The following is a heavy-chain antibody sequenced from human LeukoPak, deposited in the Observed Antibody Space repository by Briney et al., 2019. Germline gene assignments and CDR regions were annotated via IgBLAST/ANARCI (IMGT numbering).Heavy chain of an antibody. V-gene: IGHV3-53*01. Sequence: GGSLRLSCAASGFTFSGNYMSWVRQAPGKGPEWVSVIYSGDSTYYADSVKGRFTVSKDNSKNTLFLQMNSLTAEDTAVYYCARDGSTGWYYFDYWGQGTLVTVSS. CDR3: ARDGSTGWYYFDY. J-gene: IGHJ4*02. CDR2: IYSGDST. CDR1: GFTFSGNY. D-gene: IGHD6-19*01.